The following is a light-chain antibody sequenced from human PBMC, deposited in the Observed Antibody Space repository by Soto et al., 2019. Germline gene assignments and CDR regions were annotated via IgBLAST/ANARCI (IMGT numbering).Light chain of an antibody. Sequence: QSALTQPPSASGSPGQSVTISCTGTSTDVGVYNYVSWYQQQPGKAPKLMIYEISKRPSGVPDRFSGSKSGTTASLTVSGLKAEDEADYYRTSYSGSSDFVVFGGGTKLTVL. CDR1: STDVGVYNY. CDR3: TSYSGSSDFVV. V-gene: IGLV2-8*01. CDR2: EIS. J-gene: IGLJ2*01.